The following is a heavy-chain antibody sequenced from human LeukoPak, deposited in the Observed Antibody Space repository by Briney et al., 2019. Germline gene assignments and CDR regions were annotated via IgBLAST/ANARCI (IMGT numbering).Heavy chain of an antibody. V-gene: IGHV3-23*01. CDR2: ISNNGGYT. CDR3: AKRKDPYYFDY. CDR1: GFTFSSSA. Sequence: QAGGSLRLSCAASGFTFSSSAMSWVRQAPGKGLEWVSAISNNGGYTYYADSVKGRITISRDNSKNTLYLQMNSLRAEDTAVYSCAKRKDPYYFDYWGQGTLVTVSS. J-gene: IGHJ4*02.